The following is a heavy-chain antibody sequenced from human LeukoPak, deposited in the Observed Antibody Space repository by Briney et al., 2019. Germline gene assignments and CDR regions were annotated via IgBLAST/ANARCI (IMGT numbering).Heavy chain of an antibody. CDR3: AKDPYGDYANWFDP. D-gene: IGHD4-17*01. CDR2: ISGSGGST. V-gene: IGHV3-23*01. CDR1: GFTFSGYA. J-gene: IGHJ5*02. Sequence: QPGGSLRLSCAASGFTFSGYAMSWVRQAPGKGLEWVSAISGSGGSTYYADSVKGRFTISRDNSKNTLYLQMNSLRAEDTAVYYCAKDPYGDYANWFDPWGPGTLVTVSS.